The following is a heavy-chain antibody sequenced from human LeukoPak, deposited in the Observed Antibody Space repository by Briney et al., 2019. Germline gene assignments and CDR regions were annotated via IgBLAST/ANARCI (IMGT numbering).Heavy chain of an antibody. CDR3: ASARSMAYFDY. J-gene: IGHJ4*02. CDR1: GGSISSGDYY. D-gene: IGHD2/OR15-2a*01. CDR2: IYYSGST. V-gene: IGHV4-30-4*01. Sequence: SETLSLTCTVSGGSISSGDYYWSWIRQPPGKGLEWIGYIYYSGSTYYNPSLKSRVTISVDTSKNQFSLKLSSVTAADTAVYYCASARSMAYFDYWGQGTLVTVSS.